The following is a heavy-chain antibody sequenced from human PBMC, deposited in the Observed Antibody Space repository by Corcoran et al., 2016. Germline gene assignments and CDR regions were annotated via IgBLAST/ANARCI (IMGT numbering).Heavy chain of an antibody. V-gene: IGHV3-74*01. J-gene: IGHJ4*02. CDR3: ARVAGNYDTSGYSI. Sequence: DVQLVESGGGLVQPGGSLRLSCAASGFTFSTYWMHWVRQAPGKGLVWVSRMNSDGSSISYADSVKGRFTISRDNAKNTLYLQMNSLRVEDTAVYYCARVAGNYDTSGYSIWGQGTLVTGSS. CDR1: GFTFSTYW. CDR2: MNSDGSSI. D-gene: IGHD3-22*01.